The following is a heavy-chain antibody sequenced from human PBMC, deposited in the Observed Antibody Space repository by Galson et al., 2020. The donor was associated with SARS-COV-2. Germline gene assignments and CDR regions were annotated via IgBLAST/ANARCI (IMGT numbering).Heavy chain of an antibody. D-gene: IGHD6-19*01. J-gene: IGHJ6*02. CDR2: ISYDGSNK. V-gene: IGHV3-30*04. CDR3: ARAVAGTYYYGMDV. Sequence: GGSMRLSCAASGFTFSSYAMHWVRTAPGKGLEWVAVISYDGSNKYYADSVKGRFTISRDNSKNTLYLQMNSLRAEDTAVYYCARAVAGTYYYGMDVWGQGTTVTVSS. CDR1: GFTFSSYA.